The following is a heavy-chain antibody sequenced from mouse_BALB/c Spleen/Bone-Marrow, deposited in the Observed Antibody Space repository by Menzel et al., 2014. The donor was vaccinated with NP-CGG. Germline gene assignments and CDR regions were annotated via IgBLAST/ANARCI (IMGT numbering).Heavy chain of an antibody. Sequence: EVHLVESGGGLVQPGGSRKLSCAASGFTFSSFGMHWVRQAPEKGLEWVAYISSGSSTIYYADTVKGRFTISRDNPKNTLFMQMTRRRSEDTAMYYCARGAARATWFAYWGQGTLVTVSA. V-gene: IGHV5-17*02. J-gene: IGHJ3*01. CDR1: GFTFSSFG. CDR3: ARGAARATWFAY. D-gene: IGHD3-1*01. CDR2: ISSGSSTI.